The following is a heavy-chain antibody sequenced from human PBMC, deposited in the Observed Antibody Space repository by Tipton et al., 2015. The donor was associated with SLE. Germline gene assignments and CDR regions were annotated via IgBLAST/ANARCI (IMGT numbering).Heavy chain of an antibody. CDR3: TKGSGAGSYYSAAYNRFES. D-gene: IGHD3-10*01. V-gene: IGHV3-23*01. CDR2: LSGSSNSV. Sequence: GSLRLSCSASGFTFSNFAMSWVRQAPGKGLEWLSILSGSSNSVFYAESVKGRFTISRDNSRNTVHLQMDSLRAEDTAVYYCTKGSGAGSYYSAAYNRFESWGQGTLVTVSS. CDR1: GFTFSNFA. J-gene: IGHJ5*01.